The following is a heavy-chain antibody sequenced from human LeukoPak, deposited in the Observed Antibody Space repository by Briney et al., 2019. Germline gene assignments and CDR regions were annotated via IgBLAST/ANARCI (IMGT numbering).Heavy chain of an antibody. CDR3: GRDKSD. CDR2: ISSLGSTI. CDR1: GFTFSSYE. J-gene: IGHJ4*02. Sequence: GGSLRLSCAASGFTFSSYEMNWVRQAPGKGLEWVSYISSLGSTIYYTDSVKGRFTISRDNAKNSLFLQMNSLRAEDTAVYYCGRDKSDWGQGTRVTAPS. V-gene: IGHV3-48*03.